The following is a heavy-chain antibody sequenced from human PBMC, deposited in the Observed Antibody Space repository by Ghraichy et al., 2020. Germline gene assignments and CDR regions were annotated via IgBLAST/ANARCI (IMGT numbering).Heavy chain of an antibody. J-gene: IGHJ4*02. D-gene: IGHD3-10*01. CDR3: AKDRAAVVLYYFDY. Sequence: LSLTCAASGFTFSSYGMHWVRQAPGKGLEWVAFIRYDGSNKYYADSVKGRFTISRDNSKNTLYLQMNSLRAEDTAVYYCAKDRAAVVLYYFDYWGQGTLVTVSS. CDR1: GFTFSSYG. CDR2: IRYDGSNK. V-gene: IGHV3-30*02.